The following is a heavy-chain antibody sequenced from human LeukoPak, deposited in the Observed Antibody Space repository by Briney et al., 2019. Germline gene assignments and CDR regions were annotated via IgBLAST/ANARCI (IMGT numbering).Heavy chain of an antibody. D-gene: IGHD2-2*01. Sequence: GGSLRLSCAASGFTFSSYSMNWVRQAPGKGLEWVSSISSSSSYIYYADSVKGRFTISRDNAKNSLYLQMNSLRAEDTAVYYCAKGVGDCSSTSCYYYYYMDVWGKGTTVTVSS. J-gene: IGHJ6*03. CDR2: ISSSSSYI. CDR1: GFTFSSYS. V-gene: IGHV3-21*01. CDR3: AKGVGDCSSTSCYYYYYMDV.